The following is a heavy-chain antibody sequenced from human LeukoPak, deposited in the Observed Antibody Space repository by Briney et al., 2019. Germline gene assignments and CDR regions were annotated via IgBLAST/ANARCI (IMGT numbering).Heavy chain of an antibody. CDR2: IASSGETT. J-gene: IGHJ4*02. CDR1: KFPFTIYA. D-gene: IGHD3-22*01. CDR3: SRDRPNYFGTDGHYYRRGGDY. Sequence: GGSLRLSCAASKFPFTIYAMSWVRQAPGKGLEWVSSIASSGETTYYAGSVKGRFTISRDNSKDTMYLQMNSLRAEDTAIYYCSRDRPNYFGTDGHYYRRGGDYWGQGTLVTVSS. V-gene: IGHV3-23*01.